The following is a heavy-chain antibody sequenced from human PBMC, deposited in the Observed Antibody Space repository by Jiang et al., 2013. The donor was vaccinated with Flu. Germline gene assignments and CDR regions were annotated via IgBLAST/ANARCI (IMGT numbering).Heavy chain of an antibody. J-gene: IGHJ6*02. CDR2: TYYRSKWYV. Sequence: ISGDTVSSNSAAWNWIRQSPSRGLEWLGRTYYRSKWYVDYGVSVRSRIIINADTSKNQLSLHLQSVTPEETAVYYCARDRFDTTFYSYFGMDVWGQGTTVTVSS. CDR1: GDTVSSNSAA. D-gene: IGHD2/OR15-2a*01. V-gene: IGHV6-1*01. CDR3: ARDRFDTTFYSYFGMDV.